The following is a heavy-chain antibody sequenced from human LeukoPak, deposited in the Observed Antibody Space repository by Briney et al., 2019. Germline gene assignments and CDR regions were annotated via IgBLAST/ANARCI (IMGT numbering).Heavy chain of an antibody. V-gene: IGHV3-9*03. CDR3: AKGLSSYYYYYYMDV. D-gene: IGHD2/OR15-2a*01. CDR2: ISWDSSSI. Sequence: PGRSLRLSCAASGFTFDGYAMHWVRQAPGKGLEWVSGISWDSSSIGYADSVKGRFTISRDNAKNSLYLQMNSLRAEDMALYYCAKGLSSYYYYYYMDVWGKGTTVTVSS. J-gene: IGHJ6*03. CDR1: GFTFDGYA.